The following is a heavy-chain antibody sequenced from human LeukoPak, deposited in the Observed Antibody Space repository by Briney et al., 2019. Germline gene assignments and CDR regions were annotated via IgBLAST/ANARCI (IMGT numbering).Heavy chain of an antibody. V-gene: IGHV3-7*01. CDR1: GFTFSSYW. J-gene: IGHJ5*02. CDR3: ARESHSSGWYGRYNWFDP. Sequence: PGGSLRLSCAASGFTFSSYWMSWVRQAPGKGLEWVANIKQDGSEKYYVGSVKGRFTISRDNAKNSLYLQMNSLRAEDTAVYYCARESHSSGWYGRYNWFDPWGQGTLVTVSS. CDR2: IKQDGSEK. D-gene: IGHD6-19*01.